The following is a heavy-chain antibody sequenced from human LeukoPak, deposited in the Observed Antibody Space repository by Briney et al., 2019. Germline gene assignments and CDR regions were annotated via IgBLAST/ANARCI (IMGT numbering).Heavy chain of an antibody. J-gene: IGHJ4*02. CDR1: GGSISSSSYY. Sequence: NSSETLSLTCTVSGGSISSSSYYWGWIRQPPGKGLEWIGSIYYSGSTYYNPSLKSRVTISVDTSKNQFSLKLSSVTAADTAVYYCARLVGGYYFDYWGQGTLVTVSS. V-gene: IGHV4-39*07. D-gene: IGHD2-15*01. CDR2: IYYSGST. CDR3: ARLVGGYYFDY.